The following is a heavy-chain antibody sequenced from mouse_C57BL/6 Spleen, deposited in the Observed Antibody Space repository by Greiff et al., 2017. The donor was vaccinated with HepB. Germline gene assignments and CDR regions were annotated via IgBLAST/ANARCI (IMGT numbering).Heavy chain of an antibody. CDR1: EYEFPSHD. J-gene: IGHJ1*03. V-gene: IGHV5-2*01. D-gene: IGHD1-1*01. CDR3: ARRAPFITTVVGDWYFDV. Sequence: EVQLQESGGGLVQPGESLKLSCESNEYEFPSHDMSWVRKTPEKRLELVAAINSDGGSTYYPDTMERRFIISRDNTKKTLYLQMSSLRSEDTALYYCARRAPFITTVVGDWYFDVWGTGTTVTVSS. CDR2: INSDGGST.